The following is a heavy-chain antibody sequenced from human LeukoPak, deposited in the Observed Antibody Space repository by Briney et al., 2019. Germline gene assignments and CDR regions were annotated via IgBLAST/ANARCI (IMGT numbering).Heavy chain of an antibody. V-gene: IGHV3-13*01. Sequence: PGGSLRLSCAASGFTFSSYDMHWVRQATGKGLEWVSAIGTAGDTYYPGSVKGRFTISRENAKNSLYLQMNSLRAGDTAVYYCTRAPRYSSSLFHMDVWGKGTTVTVSS. CDR1: GFTFSSYD. CDR2: IGTAGDT. CDR3: TRAPRYSSSLFHMDV. J-gene: IGHJ6*03. D-gene: IGHD6-6*01.